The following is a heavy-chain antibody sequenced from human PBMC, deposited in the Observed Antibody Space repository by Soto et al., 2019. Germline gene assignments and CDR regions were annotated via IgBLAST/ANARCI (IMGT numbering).Heavy chain of an antibody. CDR2: MNPNSGNT. CDR1: GYTFTSYD. J-gene: IGHJ5*02. D-gene: IGHD3-16*02. Sequence: EASVKVSCKASGYTFTSYDINWVRQATGQGLERKRWMNPNSGNTGYAQKFQGRVTMTRNTSISTAYMELSSLRSEDTAEYDSTIRTYYFFWGSYRPMYNWFYPWGQGSLVTVSS. CDR3: TIRTYYFFWGSYRPMYNWFYP. V-gene: IGHV1-8*01.